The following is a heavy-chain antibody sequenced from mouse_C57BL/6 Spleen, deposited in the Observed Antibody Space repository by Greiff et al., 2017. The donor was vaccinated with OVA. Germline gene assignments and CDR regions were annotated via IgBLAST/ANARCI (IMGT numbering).Heavy chain of an antibody. CDR2: IYWDDDK. J-gene: IGHJ1*03. CDR3: ARGASYGSSYEDWYFDV. Sequence: ESGPGILQSSQTLSLTCSFSGFSLSTSGMGVSWIRQPSGKGLEWLAHIYWDDDKRYNPSLKSRLTISKDTSRNQVFLKITSVDTADTATYYCARGASYGSSYEDWYFDVWGTGTTVTVSS. V-gene: IGHV8-12*01. D-gene: IGHD1-1*01. CDR1: GFSLSTSGMG.